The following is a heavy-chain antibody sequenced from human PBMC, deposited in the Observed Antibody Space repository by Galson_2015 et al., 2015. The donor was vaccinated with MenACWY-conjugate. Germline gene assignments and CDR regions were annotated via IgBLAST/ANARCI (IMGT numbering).Heavy chain of an antibody. V-gene: IGHV3-23*01. CDR1: GFTFSDYA. Sequence: SLRLSCAASGFTFSDYAMNWVRQAPGKGLEWVSLISTDGDRTHYADSVKGRFTISRDDSKKTVYLQMNTLRVDDTAIYFRAADLDSSSRDYFDQWGQGTLVTVSS. J-gene: IGHJ4*02. CDR3: AADLDSSSRDYFDQ. CDR2: ISTDGDRT. D-gene: IGHD3-22*01.